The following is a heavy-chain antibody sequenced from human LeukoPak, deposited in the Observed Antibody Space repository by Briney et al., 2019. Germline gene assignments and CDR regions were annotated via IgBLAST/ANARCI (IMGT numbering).Heavy chain of an antibody. Sequence: GGSLRLSCAASGFTFSSYTMNWVRQAPGKGLEWVSSISSSSSYIYFADSVKGRFTISRDNAKNSLYLQMNSLRAEDTAAYFCAKAYTRSWYAAFDIWGQGTMVTISS. V-gene: IGHV3-21*01. J-gene: IGHJ3*02. D-gene: IGHD6-13*01. CDR3: AKAYTRSWYAAFDI. CDR1: GFTFSSYT. CDR2: ISSSSSYI.